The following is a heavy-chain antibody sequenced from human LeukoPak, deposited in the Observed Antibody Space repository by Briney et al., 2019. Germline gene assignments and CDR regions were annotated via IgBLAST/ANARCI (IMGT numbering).Heavy chain of an antibody. J-gene: IGHJ4*02. D-gene: IGHD5-18*01. CDR2: IRFDGGNK. CDR1: GFTFSSYA. CDR3: ARGGGRNTAMVWAFDY. V-gene: IGHV3-30*02. Sequence: GGSLRLSCAASGFTFSSYAMHWVRQAPGKGLEWVAFIRFDGGNKYYADSAKGRFTISRDNSKNTLFLQMGSLRAEDMAVYYCARGGGRNTAMVWAFDYWGQGTLVTVSS.